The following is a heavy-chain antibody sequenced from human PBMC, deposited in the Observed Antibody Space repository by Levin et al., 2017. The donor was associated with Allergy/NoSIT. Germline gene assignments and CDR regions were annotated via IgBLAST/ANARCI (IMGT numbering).Heavy chain of an antibody. J-gene: IGHJ4*02. CDR1: GITFRDYW. V-gene: IGHV3-74*01. D-gene: IGHD4-17*01. CDR2: IDSDGSTT. Sequence: GGSLRLSCVVSGITFRDYWMHWVRQAPRQGLVWVSQIDSDGSTTRYADSVKGRFTISRDNAKNTLYLQMNSLRAEDTAVYYCIRDHYGVDYWGQGTLVTVSS. CDR3: IRDHYGVDY.